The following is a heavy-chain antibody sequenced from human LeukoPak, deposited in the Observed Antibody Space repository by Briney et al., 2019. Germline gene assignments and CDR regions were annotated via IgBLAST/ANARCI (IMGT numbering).Heavy chain of an antibody. J-gene: IGHJ4*02. CDR1: GYTFTGYY. CDR2: INPKTGDT. Sequence: ASVKVSCKTSGYTFTGYYIHWVRQAPGQGLEWMGYINPKTGDTNYPQNIQGRVTVTSDTSISTAYMELSRLTSDDTAVYYCATYRAWWSLDYWGQGTPITVSS. D-gene: IGHD2-15*01. CDR3: ATYRAWWSLDY. V-gene: IGHV1-2*02.